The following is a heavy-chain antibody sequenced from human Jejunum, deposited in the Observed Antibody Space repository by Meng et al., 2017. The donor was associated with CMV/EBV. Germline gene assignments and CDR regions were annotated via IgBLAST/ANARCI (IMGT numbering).Heavy chain of an antibody. V-gene: IGHV2-5*02. Sequence: GFSLSSTRVSVGWVRQPTGKALEWLALIYWDDDRRFSPSLKSRLTISKDTSKNQVVLTMTNMDPLDTATYFCAHLRGVIIPIYFDFWGQGTLVTVSS. J-gene: IGHJ4*02. CDR3: AHLRGVIIPIYFDF. CDR2: IYWDDDR. CDR1: GFSLSSTRVS. D-gene: IGHD3-10*01.